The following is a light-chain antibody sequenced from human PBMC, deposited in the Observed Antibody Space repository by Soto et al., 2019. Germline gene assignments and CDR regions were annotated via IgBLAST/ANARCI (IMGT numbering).Light chain of an antibody. J-gene: IGKJ1*01. Sequence: AIQMTQSPSSVSASTGDRVTISCRATQTIYKYLAWYQQKPGKPPHLLIYAASTLQSGVPSRFTVSHPGTDFTLTITALQSEDSATYYCHQNFNYPRTFGQGTKVEIK. CDR1: QTIYKY. CDR2: AAS. CDR3: HQNFNYPRT. V-gene: IGKV1-8*01.